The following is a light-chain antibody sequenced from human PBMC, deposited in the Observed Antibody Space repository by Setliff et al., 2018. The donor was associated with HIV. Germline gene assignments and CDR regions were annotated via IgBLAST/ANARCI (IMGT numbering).Light chain of an antibody. J-gene: IGLJ1*01. CDR3: CSYAGSGTLYG. CDR1: SSDVGSYKL. CDR2: EVT. V-gene: IGLV2-23*02. Sequence: QSALTQPASVSGSPGQSITISCTGTSSDVGSYKLVSWYQQHPGKAPKVMIYEVTKRPSGVSNRFSGSKSANTASLTISGLQAEDEADYCCCSYAGSGTLYGFGTGTKGTV.